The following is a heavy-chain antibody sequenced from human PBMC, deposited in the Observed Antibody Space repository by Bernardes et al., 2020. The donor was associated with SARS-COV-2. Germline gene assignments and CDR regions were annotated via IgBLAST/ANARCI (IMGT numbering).Heavy chain of an antibody. CDR2: ISSSSSYI. Sequence: GSSLRLSCAASGFTFSSYSMNWVRQAPGKGLEWVSSISSSSSYIYYADSVKGRFTISRDNAKNSLYLQMNSLRAEDTAVYYCARVGVDYDYVWGSYRLYGMDVWGQGTTVTVSS. V-gene: IGHV3-21*01. D-gene: IGHD3-16*02. CDR1: GFTFSSYS. J-gene: IGHJ6*02. CDR3: ARVGVDYDYVWGSYRLYGMDV.